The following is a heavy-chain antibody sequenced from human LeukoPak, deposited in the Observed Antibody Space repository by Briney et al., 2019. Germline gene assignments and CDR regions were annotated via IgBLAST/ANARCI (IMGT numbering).Heavy chain of an antibody. J-gene: IGHJ4*02. CDR3: VKALVGQTSGY. Sequence: PGGSLRLSCTASGFSFSGYVMHWVRQAPGKGLEWLAVISHDASDEYYADSVKGRFTISRDNAKNMIYLQMISLRAEDTAVYYCVKALVGQTSGYWGQGTRVTVST. V-gene: IGHV3-30*18. CDR1: GFSFSGYV. CDR2: ISHDASDE. D-gene: IGHD1-26*01.